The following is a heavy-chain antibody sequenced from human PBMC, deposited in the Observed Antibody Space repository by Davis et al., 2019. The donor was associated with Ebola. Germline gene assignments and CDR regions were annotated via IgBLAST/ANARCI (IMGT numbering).Heavy chain of an antibody. J-gene: IGHJ4*02. Sequence: HTGGSLRLSCAASGFIFSGFWMHWVRQGPGKGLVWVSGINGDASSIIYADSVKGRFTISRDNAKNTLYLQMDSLRVEDTAVYYCIRDWRNKHGEWDQGTLVTVSS. CDR3: IRDWRNKHGE. CDR2: INGDASSI. D-gene: IGHD2-21*01. CDR1: GFIFSGFW. V-gene: IGHV3-74*01.